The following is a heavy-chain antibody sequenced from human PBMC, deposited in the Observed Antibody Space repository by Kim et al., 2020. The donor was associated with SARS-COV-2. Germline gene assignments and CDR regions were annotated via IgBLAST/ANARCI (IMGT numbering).Heavy chain of an antibody. Sequence: GGSLRLSCAASGFTFSSYAMSWVRQAPGKGLEWVSAISGSGGSTYYADSVKGRFTISRDNSKNTLYLQMNSLRAEDTAVYYCAKDFDYSGYDFVYFDYWGQGTLVTVSS. D-gene: IGHD5-12*01. J-gene: IGHJ4*02. V-gene: IGHV3-23*01. CDR3: AKDFDYSGYDFVYFDY. CDR1: GFTFSSYA. CDR2: ISGSGGST.